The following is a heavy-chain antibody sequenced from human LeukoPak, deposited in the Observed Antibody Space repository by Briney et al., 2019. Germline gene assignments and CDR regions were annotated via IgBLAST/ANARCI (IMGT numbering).Heavy chain of an antibody. CDR2: MSNDGDNK. CDR1: GFSFSSHG. V-gene: IGHV3-30*18. J-gene: IGHJ6*02. D-gene: IGHD6-19*01. Sequence: GGSLRLSCEASGFSFSSHGMHWVRQVPGKGLEWLALMSNDGDNKDYADSVKGRFTISRDNSKNTLYLQMNSLTTEDTALYYCAKDPSSGWYRWSMDVWGQGTTVTVSS. CDR3: AKDPSSGWYRWSMDV.